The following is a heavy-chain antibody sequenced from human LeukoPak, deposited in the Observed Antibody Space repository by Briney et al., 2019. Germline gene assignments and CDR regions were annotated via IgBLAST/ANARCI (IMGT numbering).Heavy chain of an antibody. CDR2: ISPDSGFI. CDR1: GFTFSIDG. V-gene: IGHV3-21*01. Sequence: PGGSLRLSCAASGFTFSIDGVNWVRQAPGKGLEWVSSISPDSGFIPQSDSVKGRFTISRDNAKNSLYLQMESLRVEDTAVYYCTNFQTVGVKPFEHWGQGTLVTVSS. D-gene: IGHD2/OR15-2a*01. J-gene: IGHJ5*02. CDR3: TNFQTVGVKPFEH.